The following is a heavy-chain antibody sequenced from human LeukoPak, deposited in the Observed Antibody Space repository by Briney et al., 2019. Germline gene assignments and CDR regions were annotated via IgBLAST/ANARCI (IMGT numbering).Heavy chain of an antibody. CDR2: ISVSGGST. CDR3: AKPYSYDILTWRPPGDAFDI. CDR1: GLTFSIYA. V-gene: IGHV3-23*01. D-gene: IGHD3-9*01. Sequence: GGSLTLSCAASGLTFSIYAKSWVRHAPGKGLEWVSAISVSGGSTYYANSVKGRFTISRDNSKNTLYLQMNSLRAEDTAVYYCAKPYSYDILTWRPPGDAFDIWGQGTMVTVSS. J-gene: IGHJ3*02.